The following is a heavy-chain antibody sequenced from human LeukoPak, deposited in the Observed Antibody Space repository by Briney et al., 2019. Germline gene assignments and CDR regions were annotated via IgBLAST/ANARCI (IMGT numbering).Heavy chain of an antibody. V-gene: IGHV3-21*01. D-gene: IGHD2-15*01. CDR2: ISSSSSYI. J-gene: IGHJ4*02. Sequence: GGSLRLSCGASGFTFSSYSMNWVRQAPGKGLEWISSISSSSSYIYYADSVKGRFTISRDNAKNSLYRQMNSLRAEDTAVYYCARDHCRGGSCYNTYWGQGTLVTVSS. CDR3: ARDHCRGGSCYNTY. CDR1: GFTFSSYS.